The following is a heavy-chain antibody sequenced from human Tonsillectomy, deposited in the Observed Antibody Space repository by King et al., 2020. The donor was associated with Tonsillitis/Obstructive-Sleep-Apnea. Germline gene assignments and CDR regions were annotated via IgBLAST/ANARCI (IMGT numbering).Heavy chain of an antibody. J-gene: IGHJ6*03. D-gene: IGHD4-11*01. CDR1: GGSFSGHY. CDR2: INHSGST. Sequence: VQLQQWGAGLLKPSETLSLTCAVYGGSFSGHYWSWIRQPPGKGLEWIGEINHSGSTNNTPSPKSRVTILVTTPKNQFSLKLSSVTAADTAVYYCATSNPSSRYYNYYYRDVWGKGTTVTVSS. V-gene: IGHV4-34*01. CDR3: ATSNPSSRYYNYYYRDV.